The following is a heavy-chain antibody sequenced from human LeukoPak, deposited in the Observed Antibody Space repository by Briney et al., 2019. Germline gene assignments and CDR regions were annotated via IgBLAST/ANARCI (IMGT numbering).Heavy chain of an antibody. CDR3: ARDPYDILTGYYKAYFDY. D-gene: IGHD3-9*01. CDR2: ISAYNGNT. Sequence: ASVKVSCKASGYTFTSYGISWVRQAPGQGLEWMGWISAYNGNTNYAQKLQGRVTMTTDTSTSTAYMELRSLRSDDTAVYYCARDPYDILTGYYKAYFDYWGQGTLVTVSS. CDR1: GYTFTSYG. V-gene: IGHV1-18*01. J-gene: IGHJ4*02.